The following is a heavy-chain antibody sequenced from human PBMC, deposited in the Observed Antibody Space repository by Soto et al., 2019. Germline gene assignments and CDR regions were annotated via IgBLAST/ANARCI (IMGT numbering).Heavy chain of an antibody. CDR2: IIPMFGTA. D-gene: IGHD6-19*01. J-gene: IGHJ2*01. CDR3: AQTLGLAVAGPGRFDL. V-gene: IGHV1-69*12. Sequence: QVQLVQSGAAVKKPGSSVKVSCKASGGTFSSHAISWVRQAPGQGLEWMGGIIPMFGTANYAQKFQGRVTITADESTSTAYMELSSLRSEDTAVYYCAQTLGLAVAGPGRFDLWGRGTLLTVSS. CDR1: GGTFSSHA.